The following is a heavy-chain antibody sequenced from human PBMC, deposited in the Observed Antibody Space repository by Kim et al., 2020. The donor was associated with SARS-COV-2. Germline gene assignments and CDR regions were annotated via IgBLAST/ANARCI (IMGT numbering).Heavy chain of an antibody. CDR1: GFTFSSYW. J-gene: IGHJ5*02. CDR3: ARDIGPAAILVWFDP. D-gene: IGHD2-2*01. CDR2: IKQDGSEK. Sequence: GGSLRLSCAASGFTFSSYWMSWVRQAPGKGLEWVANIKQDGSEKYYVDSVKGRFTISRDNAKNSLYLQMNSLRAEDTAVYYCARDIGPAAILVWFDPWGQGTLVTVSS. V-gene: IGHV3-7*03.